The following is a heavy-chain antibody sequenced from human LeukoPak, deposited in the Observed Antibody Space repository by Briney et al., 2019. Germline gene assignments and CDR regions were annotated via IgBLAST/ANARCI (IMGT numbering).Heavy chain of an antibody. D-gene: IGHD2-2*01. J-gene: IGHJ5*02. Sequence: SETLSLTCTVSGGSISSYYWSWIRQPPGKGLELIGYIYYSGFTNYNPSLKSRVTISVDTSKNQFSLKLSSVTAADTAVYYCARRYCSSTSCYFGSRWFDPWGQGTLVTVSS. CDR1: GGSISSYY. CDR2: IYYSGFT. CDR3: ARRYCSSTSCYFGSRWFDP. V-gene: IGHV4-59*01.